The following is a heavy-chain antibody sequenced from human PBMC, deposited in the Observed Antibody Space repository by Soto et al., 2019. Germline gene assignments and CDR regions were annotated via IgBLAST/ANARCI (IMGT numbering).Heavy chain of an antibody. CDR1: GGSFSSNP. Sequence: QVQLVQSGSEVKKPGSSVKVSCKASGGSFSSNPLSWVRQAPGQGLEWMAGITPLIATVRYAQKFQGRVTITADESTNTAYMELASLRSDDTAVYFCARGGRGYSLAPRYYVAYWGQGTLVTVTS. D-gene: IGHD5-18*01. CDR2: ITPLIATV. J-gene: IGHJ4*02. CDR3: ARGGRGYSLAPRYYVAY. V-gene: IGHV1-69*01.